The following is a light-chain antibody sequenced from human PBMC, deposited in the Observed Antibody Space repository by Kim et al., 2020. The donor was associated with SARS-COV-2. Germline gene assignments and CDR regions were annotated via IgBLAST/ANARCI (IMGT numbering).Light chain of an antibody. Sequence: QSALTQPPSVSGSPGQSVTISCTGTSSDVGSYNRVSWYQQPPGTAPKLMIYEVSNRPSGVPARFSGSKSGNTASLTISGLQAEDEADYYCSSYTSSSTLVFGGGTQLPVL. CDR1: SSDVGSYNR. V-gene: IGLV2-18*02. J-gene: IGLJ2*01. CDR3: SSYTSSSTLV. CDR2: EVS.